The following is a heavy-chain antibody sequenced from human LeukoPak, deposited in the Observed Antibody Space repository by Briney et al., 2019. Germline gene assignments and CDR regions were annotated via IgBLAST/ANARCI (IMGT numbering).Heavy chain of an antibody. CDR2: ISYDGSNK. V-gene: IGHV3-30*03. CDR1: GFTFSSYG. CDR3: ARDDGSGSYYNLLGY. D-gene: IGHD3-10*01. Sequence: GGSLRLSCAASGFTFSSYGMHWVRQAPGKGLEWVAVISYDGSNKYYADSVKGRFTISRDNSKNTLYLQMNSLRAEDTAVYYCARDDGSGSYYNLLGYWGQGTLVTVSS. J-gene: IGHJ4*02.